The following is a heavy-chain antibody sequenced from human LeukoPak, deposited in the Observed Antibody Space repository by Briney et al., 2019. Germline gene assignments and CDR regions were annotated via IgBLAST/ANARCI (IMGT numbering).Heavy chain of an antibody. V-gene: IGHV3-23*01. D-gene: IGHD4-17*01. CDR1: GFTFSNYA. Sequence: GGSLRLSCAASGFTFSNYAMSWVRQAPGKGLEWVSGISGSGGTTYYADSVKGRFTISRDNSKNTLYLQMNSLRAEDTAVYYCAKDLATTVATGVPDYWGQGTLVTVSS. J-gene: IGHJ4*02. CDR3: AKDLATTVATGVPDY. CDR2: ISGSGGTT.